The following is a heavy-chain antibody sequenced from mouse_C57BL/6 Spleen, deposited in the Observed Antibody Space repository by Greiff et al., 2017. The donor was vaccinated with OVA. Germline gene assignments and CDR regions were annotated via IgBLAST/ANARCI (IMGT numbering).Heavy chain of an antibody. J-gene: IGHJ1*03. CDR2: IYPGSGST. CDR1: GYTFTSYW. D-gene: IGHD1-1*01. CDR3: ARAGSSPHWYFDV. V-gene: IGHV1-55*01. Sequence: QVQLQQPGAELVKPGASVKMSCKASGYTFTSYWITWVKQRPGQGLEWIGDIYPGSGSTNYNEKFKSKATLTVDTSSSTAYMQLSSLTSEDAAVYYCARAGSSPHWYFDVWGTGTTVTVSS.